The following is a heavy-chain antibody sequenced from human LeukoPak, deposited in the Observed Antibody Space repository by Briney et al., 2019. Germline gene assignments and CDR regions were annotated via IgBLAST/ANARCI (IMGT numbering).Heavy chain of an antibody. D-gene: IGHD3-10*01. CDR2: IYTSGST. J-gene: IGHJ3*02. V-gene: IGHV4-61*02. Sequence: SETLSLTCTVSGVPISSGGYYWSWIRQHPGKGLEWIGRIYTSGSTNYNPSLKSRVTMSVDTSKNQFSLKLSSVTAADTAVYYCARDQGAYGSGSYYNTNAFDIWGQGTMVTVSS. CDR3: ARDQGAYGSGSYYNTNAFDI. CDR1: GVPISSGGYY.